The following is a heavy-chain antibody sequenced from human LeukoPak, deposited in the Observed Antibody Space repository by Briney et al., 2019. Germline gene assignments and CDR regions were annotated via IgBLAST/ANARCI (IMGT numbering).Heavy chain of an antibody. J-gene: IGHJ4*02. D-gene: IGHD3-10*01. CDR2: ISYDGSNK. Sequence: PGGSLRLSCAASGFTFSSYGMHWVRQAPGKGPEWVAVISYDGSNKYYADSVKGRFTISRDNSKNTLYLQMNSLRAEDTAVYYCAKLWDYYGSGSYYNLYYFDYWGQGTLVTVSS. CDR1: GFTFSSYG. V-gene: IGHV3-30*18. CDR3: AKLWDYYGSGSYYNLYYFDY.